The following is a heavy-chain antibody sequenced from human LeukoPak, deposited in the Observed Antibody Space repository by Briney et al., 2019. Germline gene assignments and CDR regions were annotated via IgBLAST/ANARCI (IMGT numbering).Heavy chain of an antibody. CDR2: ISSSSSYI. D-gene: IGHD5-12*01. CDR3: ARVDKALYGMDV. J-gene: IGHJ6*02. CDR1: GFTFSSYS. V-gene: IGHV3-21*01. Sequence: GGSLRLSCAASGFTFSSYSMNWVRQAPGKGLEWVSSISSSSSYIYYADSVKGRFTISRDNAKNSLYLQMNSLRAEDTAVYYCARVDKALYGMDVWSQGTTVTVSS.